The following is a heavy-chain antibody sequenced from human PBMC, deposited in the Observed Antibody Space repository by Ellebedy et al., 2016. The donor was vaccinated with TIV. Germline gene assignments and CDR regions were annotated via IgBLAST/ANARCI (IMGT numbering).Heavy chain of an antibody. CDR1: GGSISRSSYY. CDR3: ARGPRGYSYGLDY. J-gene: IGHJ4*02. V-gene: IGHV4-39*07. CDR2: IYYSGST. D-gene: IGHD5-18*01. Sequence: SETLSLTCTVSGGSISRSSYYWGWIRQPPGKGLEWIGSIYYSGSTYYNPSLKSRVTISVDTSKNQFSLKLSSVTAADTAVYYCARGPRGYSYGLDYWGQGTLVTVSS.